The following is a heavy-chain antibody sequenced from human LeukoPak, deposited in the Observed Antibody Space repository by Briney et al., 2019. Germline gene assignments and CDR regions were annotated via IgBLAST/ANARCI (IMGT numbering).Heavy chain of an antibody. CDR1: GFTFSRYW. J-gene: IGHJ4*02. CDR2: INGDGSES. D-gene: IGHD3-10*01. V-gene: IGHV3-7*01. CDR3: ARVSRSGYYSPD. Sequence: QTGGSLRLSCAASGFTFSRYWMSWVRQAPGKGLEWLGNINGDGSESYYVDSVRGRFTMSRDNAKNSVSLQMSSLRAEDTALYHCARVSRSGYYSPDWGQGTLVTVSS.